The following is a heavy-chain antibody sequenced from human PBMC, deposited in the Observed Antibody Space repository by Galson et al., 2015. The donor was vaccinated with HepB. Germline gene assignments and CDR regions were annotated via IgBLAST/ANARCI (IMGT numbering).Heavy chain of an antibody. CDR1: GFTFSGYY. V-gene: IGHV3-11*01. Sequence: SLRLSCAASGFTFSGYYMSWIRQAPGKGLEWASYISSSGSTIYYADSVKGRFTISRDNAKNSLYLQMNSLRAEDTAVYYCARGGPTFHYYDSYCGYWGQGTLVTVSS. CDR3: ARGGPTFHYYDSYCGY. CDR2: ISSSGSTI. D-gene: IGHD3-3*01. J-gene: IGHJ4*02.